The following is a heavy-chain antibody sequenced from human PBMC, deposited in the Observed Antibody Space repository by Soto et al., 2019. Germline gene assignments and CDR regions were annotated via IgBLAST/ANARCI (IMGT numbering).Heavy chain of an antibody. J-gene: IGHJ5*02. V-gene: IGHV2-5*02. CDR2: IYWDDDK. Sequence: SGPTLVNPTQTLTLTCTFSGFSLSTSGVGVGWIRQPPGKPLEWLALIYWDDDKRYSPSLKSRLTITKDTSKNQVVLTMTNMDPVDTATYYCAHSRYDILTGYYNGGGIDPWGQGTLVTAPQ. D-gene: IGHD3-9*01. CDR3: AHSRYDILTGYYNGGGIDP. CDR1: GFSLSTSGVG.